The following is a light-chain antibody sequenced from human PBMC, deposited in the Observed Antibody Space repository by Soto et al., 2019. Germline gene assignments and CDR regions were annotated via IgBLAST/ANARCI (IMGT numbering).Light chain of an antibody. CDR1: QGISSY. J-gene: IGKJ2*01. Sequence: IXLTXSPSFXXAXXGDRVTITXXXSQGISSYLAWXQXKPGKAPKLLIYAASTLQSGVPSRXXGXGSGTEFTLTISSLQPEDLATYYCHQYYSYPYTFGQGTKLEIK. CDR3: HQYYSYPYT. CDR2: AAS. V-gene: IGKV1-9*01.